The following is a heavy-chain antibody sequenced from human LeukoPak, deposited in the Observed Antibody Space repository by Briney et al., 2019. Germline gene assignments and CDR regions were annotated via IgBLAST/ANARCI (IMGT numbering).Heavy chain of an antibody. J-gene: IGHJ4*02. CDR2: IIPILGIA. CDR3: ARGALTVAGTGFDY. D-gene: IGHD6-19*01. CDR1: GGTFSSYA. V-gene: IGHV1-69*04. Sequence: LRASVKVPCKASGGTFSSYAISWVRQAPGQGLEWMGRIIPILGIANYAQKFQGRVTITADKSMSTAYMELSSLRSEDTAVYYCARGALTVAGTGFDYWGQGTLVTVSS.